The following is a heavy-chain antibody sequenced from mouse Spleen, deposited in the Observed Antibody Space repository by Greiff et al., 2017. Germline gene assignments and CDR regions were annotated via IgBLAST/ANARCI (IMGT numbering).Heavy chain of an antibody. V-gene: IGHV1-26*01. D-gene: IGHD3-3*01. CDR1: GYTFTDYY. Sequence: VQLQQSGPELVKPGASVKISCKASGYTFTDYYMNWVKQCHGKSLEWIGDINPNNGGTSYNQKFKGKAKLTVDKSSSTAYMELHNLTSEDSAVYYCAREPGQAYYFDYWGQGTTLTVSS. CDR3: AREPGQAYYFDY. CDR2: INPNNGGT. J-gene: IGHJ2*01.